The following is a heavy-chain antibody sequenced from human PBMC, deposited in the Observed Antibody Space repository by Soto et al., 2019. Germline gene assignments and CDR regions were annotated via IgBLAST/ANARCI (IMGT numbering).Heavy chain of an antibody. CDR3: TKGGYDLIYYFGMDV. J-gene: IGHJ6*02. CDR2: ISSDGDTI. D-gene: IGHD5-12*01. V-gene: IGHV3-9*01. Sequence: EVQLIESGGGWVQPGTSLRVSCAASGFTFHEYAMHWVRQAPGKGLEWVSGISSDGDTIAYADSVQGRLTVFRDNAKNFLYLQMNSLRAEDTALYYCTKGGYDLIYYFGMDVWGQGTTVTVSS. CDR1: GFTFHEYA.